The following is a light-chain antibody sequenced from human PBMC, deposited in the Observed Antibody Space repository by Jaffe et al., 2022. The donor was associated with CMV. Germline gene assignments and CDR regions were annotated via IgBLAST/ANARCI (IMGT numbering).Light chain of an antibody. CDR2: ETS. CDR3: LLSYSGARV. V-gene: IGLV7-46*01. Sequence: QAVVTQEPSLTVSPGGTVTLTCGSSTGAVTTGHYAYWFQQKPGRAPTTLIHETSNKYSWTPARFSGSLLGGKAALTLSGAQPDDEADYYCLLSYSGARVFGGGTKLTVL. J-gene: IGLJ2*01. CDR1: TGAVTTGHY.